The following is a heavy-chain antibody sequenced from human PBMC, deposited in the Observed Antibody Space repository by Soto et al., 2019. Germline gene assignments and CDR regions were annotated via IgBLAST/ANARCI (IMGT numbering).Heavy chain of an antibody. Sequence: PGGSLRLSCEVSGFTFSSCSMNWVRQAPGKGPEWVGRIKSKTDGGTTDYAAPVKGRFTISRDDSENTLYLQMNSLKTEDTAVYYCSHGYYQYFDSWGQGTLVTVSS. CDR3: SHGYYQYFDS. V-gene: IGHV3-15*07. J-gene: IGHJ4*02. D-gene: IGHD5-18*01. CDR2: IKSKTDGGTT. CDR1: GFTFSSCS.